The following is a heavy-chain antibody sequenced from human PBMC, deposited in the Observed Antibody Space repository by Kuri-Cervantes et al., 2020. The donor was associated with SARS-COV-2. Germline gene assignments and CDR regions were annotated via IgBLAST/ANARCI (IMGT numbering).Heavy chain of an antibody. J-gene: IGHJ6*03. Sequence: SETLSLTCTVSGGSISSSSYYWGWILQPPGKGLEWIGSIYYSGGTYYNPSLKSRVTISVDTSKNQFSLKLSSVTAADTAVYYCARGHCSSTSCYINYYYYMDVWGKGTTVTVSS. CDR3: ARGHCSSTSCYINYYYYMDV. CDR1: GGSISSSSYY. D-gene: IGHD2-2*01. CDR2: IYYSGGT. V-gene: IGHV4-39*01.